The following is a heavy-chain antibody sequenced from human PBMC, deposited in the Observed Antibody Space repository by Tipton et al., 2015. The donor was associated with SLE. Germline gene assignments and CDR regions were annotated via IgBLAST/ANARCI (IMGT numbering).Heavy chain of an antibody. CDR1: GGSLTSDNYY. V-gene: IGHV4-31*03. D-gene: IGHD2-21*01. CDR3: ARVTFIPFNFCYYMDV. CDR2: IFFSENT. Sequence: GLVKPSETLSLTCTVTGGSLTSDNYYWSWIRQHPGKGLEWIGTIFFSENTSYSPSLKSRVTITADMSKNHFSLKLTSVTAADTAVYYCARVTFIPFNFCYYMDVWGKGTTVIVSS. J-gene: IGHJ6*03.